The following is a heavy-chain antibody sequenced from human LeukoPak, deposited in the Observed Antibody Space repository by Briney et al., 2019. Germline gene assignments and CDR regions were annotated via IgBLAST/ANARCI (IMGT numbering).Heavy chain of an antibody. J-gene: IGHJ5*02. CDR2: ISSSSSTI. CDR3: ARGGIQLWLHWFDP. D-gene: IGHD5-18*01. CDR1: GFTFSSYS. V-gene: IGHV3-48*01. Sequence: GGSLRLSCAASGFTFSSYSMNWVRQAPGKGLEWVSYISSSSSTIYYADSVKGRFTISRDNSKNTLYLQLNSPRAEDTAVYYCARGGIQLWLHWFDPWGQGTLVTVSS.